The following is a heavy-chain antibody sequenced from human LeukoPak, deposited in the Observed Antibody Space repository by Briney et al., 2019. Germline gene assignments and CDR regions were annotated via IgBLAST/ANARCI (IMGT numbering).Heavy chain of an antibody. V-gene: IGHV3-48*01. D-gene: IGHD4-11*01. CDR2: INFKSEDI. CDR3: ARDKDYASDM. J-gene: IGHJ3*02. CDR1: GFTFSSHN. Sequence: GGSLRLSCAASGFTFSSHNMNWVRQTPGKGLEWISFINFKSEDIRYADSVEGRFIISRDNARKSLYLHMNSLRAEDTAVYYCARDKDYASDMWGQGTMVTVAS.